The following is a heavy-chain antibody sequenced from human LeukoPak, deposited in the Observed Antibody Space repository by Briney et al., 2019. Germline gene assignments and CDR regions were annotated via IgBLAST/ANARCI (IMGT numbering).Heavy chain of an antibody. D-gene: IGHD2-2*02. CDR1: GYSFTRYW. V-gene: IGHV5-51*01. CDR3: ARLPGYCSSTSCYNYYYYGMDV. J-gene: IGHJ6*02. CDR2: IYPGDSYT. Sequence: GESLKISCKGSGYSFTRYWIGWVRQMPGKGLEWMGIIYPGDSYTRYSPSFQGQVTISADKSISTAYLQWSSLKASDTAMYYCARLPGYCSSTSCYNYYYYGMDVWGQGTTVTVSS.